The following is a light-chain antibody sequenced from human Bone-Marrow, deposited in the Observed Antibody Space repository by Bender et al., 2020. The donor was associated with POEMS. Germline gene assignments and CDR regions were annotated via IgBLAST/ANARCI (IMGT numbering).Light chain of an antibody. CDR2: SNY. Sequence: QSVLTQPPSVSAAPGQRVTISCSGNNSNIGTNYVSWYQHLPGTAPRLVVYSNYQRPSGVPARFSGSKSGTSASLAISDIQSEDEGDYYCSSWDDSLSGWVFGGGTKLTVL. J-gene: IGLJ3*02. CDR3: SSWDDSLSGWV. V-gene: IGLV1-47*02. CDR1: NSNIGTNY.